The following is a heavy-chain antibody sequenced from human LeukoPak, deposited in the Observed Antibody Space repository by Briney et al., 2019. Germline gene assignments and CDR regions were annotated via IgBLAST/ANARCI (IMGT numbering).Heavy chain of an antibody. CDR3: AGSDTTGYSPREWDYWYFDL. V-gene: IGHV3-23*01. CDR2: ISGSGGST. Sequence: GGSLRLSCAASGFTFSSYAMSWVRQAPGKGLEWVSAISGSGGSTYYADSVKGRCTISRDKSKNTLYRQMNSLTAGDTAVYYCAGSDTTGYSPREWDYWYFDLWGRGTLVTVSS. CDR1: GFTFSSYA. J-gene: IGHJ2*01. D-gene: IGHD3-9*01.